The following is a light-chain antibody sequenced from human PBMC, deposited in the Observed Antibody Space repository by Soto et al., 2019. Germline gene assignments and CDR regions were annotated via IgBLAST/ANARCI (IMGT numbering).Light chain of an antibody. J-gene: IGKJ5*01. CDR1: QNISVF. CDR3: QQSSSIPIT. Sequence: IHMTHSPSSLSASVVYRVSIAFLASQNISVFLNWYQHKAGKAPKLLIYTASSLESGVPSRISGGGSGTEFTLTISSLQPDDFATYYCQQSSSIPITFGQGTRLEIK. V-gene: IGKV1-39*01. CDR2: TAS.